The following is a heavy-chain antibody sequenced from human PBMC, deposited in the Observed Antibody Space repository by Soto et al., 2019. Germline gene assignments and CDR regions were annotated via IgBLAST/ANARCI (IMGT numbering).Heavy chain of an antibody. CDR1: GFTVSSNY. J-gene: IGHJ6*02. V-gene: IGHV3-53*05. D-gene: IGHD3-16*01. CDR3: AKGILSATIGPYAMDV. CDR2: IYSGGRT. Sequence: GGSLRLSCAASGFTVSSNYMTWVRQAPGKGLEWVPVIYSGGRTYYADSVKGRFTISRDNSKNTLYVQVNSLRPEDTAVYYCAKGILSATIGPYAMDVWGQGTTVTVSS.